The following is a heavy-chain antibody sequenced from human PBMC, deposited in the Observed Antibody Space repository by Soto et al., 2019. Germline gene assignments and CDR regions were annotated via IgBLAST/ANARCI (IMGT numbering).Heavy chain of an antibody. CDR3: ARGWVQEHLDY. CDR1: GGTFSSYA. D-gene: IGHD1-1*01. J-gene: IGHJ4*02. CDR2: IIPIFGTA. V-gene: IGHV1-69*13. Sequence: GASVKVSCKASGGTFSSYAISWVRQAPGQGLEWMGGIIPIFGTANYAQKFQGRVTITADESTSTAYMELSSLRSEDTAVYYCARGWVQEHLDYWGQGTLVTVSS.